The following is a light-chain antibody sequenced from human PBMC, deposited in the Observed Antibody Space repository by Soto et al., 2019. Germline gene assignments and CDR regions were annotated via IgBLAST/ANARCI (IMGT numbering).Light chain of an antibody. CDR1: QGISNY. J-gene: IGKJ1*01. V-gene: IGKV1-27*01. CDR3: QKYNSAPWT. Sequence: DIQMTQSPSSLSASVGDRVTITCRASQGISNYLAWYQQQPGKVPKLLIYVASTLQSGVPSRFSGSGSGTDFTLTISSLQPEDFATYYCQKYNSAPWTFGQCPKVEIK. CDR2: VAS.